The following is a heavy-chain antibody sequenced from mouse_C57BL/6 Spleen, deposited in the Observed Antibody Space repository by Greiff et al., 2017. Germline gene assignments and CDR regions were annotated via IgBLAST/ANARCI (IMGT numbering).Heavy chain of an antibody. D-gene: IGHD1-1*01. CDR2: ISDGGSYT. Sequence: EVNVVESGGGLVKPGGSLKLSCAASGFTFSSYAMSWVRQTPEKRLEWVATISDGGSYTYYPDNVKGRFTISRDNAKNNLYLQMSHLKSEDTAMYYCARGYYGSSYNYWGQGTTLTVSS. CDR1: GFTFSSYA. V-gene: IGHV5-4*03. J-gene: IGHJ2*01. CDR3: ARGYYGSSYNY.